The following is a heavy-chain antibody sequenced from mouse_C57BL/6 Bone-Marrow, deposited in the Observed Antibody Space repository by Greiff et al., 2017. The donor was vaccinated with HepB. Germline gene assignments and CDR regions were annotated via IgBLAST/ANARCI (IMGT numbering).Heavy chain of an antibody. CDR3: ARCPHYYGSSYFDY. D-gene: IGHD1-1*01. V-gene: IGHV5-17*01. CDR2: ISSGSSTI. CDR1: GFTFSDYG. Sequence: EVMLVESGGGLVKPGGSLKLSCAASGFTFSDYGMHWVRQAPEKGLEWVAYISSGSSTIYYADTVKGRFTISRDNAKNTLFLQMTSLRSEDTAMYYCARCPHYYGSSYFDYWGQGTTLTVSS. J-gene: IGHJ2*01.